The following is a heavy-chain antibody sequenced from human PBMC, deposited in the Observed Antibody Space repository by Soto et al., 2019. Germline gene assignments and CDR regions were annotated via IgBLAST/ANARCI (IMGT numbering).Heavy chain of an antibody. Sequence: QVQLQESGPGLVKPSETLSLTCTVSGDSISSSYWNWIRQAPGKGLEWIGYIDDTGSTNYNPSLTRRVTLSVDPSNNQCSLQMSSVTAADTAVYYCARGVLEWLLRDSYYYYMDVRVKGTTVTVSS. J-gene: IGHJ6*03. CDR3: ARGVLEWLLRDSYYYYMDV. D-gene: IGHD3-3*01. CDR1: GDSISSSY. CDR2: IDDTGST. V-gene: IGHV4-59*01.